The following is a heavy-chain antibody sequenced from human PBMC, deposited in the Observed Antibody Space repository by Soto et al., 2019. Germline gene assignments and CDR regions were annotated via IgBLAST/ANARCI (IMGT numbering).Heavy chain of an antibody. CDR1: SGSISSSNW. D-gene: IGHD6-19*01. CDR2: IYHSGST. J-gene: IGHJ1*01. CDR3: ASLVAVAGTSLRTEYFQH. V-gene: IGHV4-4*02. Sequence: QVQLQESGPGLVKPSGTLSLTCAVSSGSISSSNWWSWVRQPPGKGLEWIGEIYHSGSTNYNPSLKSRVTISVDKSKNQFSLKLSSVTAADTAVYYCASLVAVAGTSLRTEYFQHWGQGTLVTVSS.